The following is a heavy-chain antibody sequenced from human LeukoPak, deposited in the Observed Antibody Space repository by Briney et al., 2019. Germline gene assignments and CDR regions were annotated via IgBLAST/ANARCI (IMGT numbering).Heavy chain of an antibody. Sequence: SGPTLVKPTQTLTLTCTFSGFSLSTSGVGVGWIRQPPGKGLEWIGSIYYSGSTYYNPSLKSRVTISVDTSKNQFSLKLSSVTAADTAVYYCARHRGDLAAAGHNWFDPWGQGTLVTVSS. CDR2: IYYSGST. V-gene: IGHV4-39*01. D-gene: IGHD6-13*01. CDR3: ARHRGDLAAAGHNWFDP. CDR1: GFSLSTSGVG. J-gene: IGHJ5*02.